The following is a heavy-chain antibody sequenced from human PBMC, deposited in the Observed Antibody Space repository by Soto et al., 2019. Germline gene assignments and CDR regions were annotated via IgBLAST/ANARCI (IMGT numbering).Heavy chain of an antibody. CDR2: FSDSGST. Sequence: SETLSLTCAVYGGSFSGNYWSWIRQPPGKGLEWIGEFSDSGSTNYNPSLKSRVTISDDMSKSQLSLKLSSVTAADTAVYYCARGNFYYGMDVWGQGTTVTVSS. J-gene: IGHJ6*02. CDR1: GGSFSGNY. V-gene: IGHV4-34*01. CDR3: ARGNFYYGMDV.